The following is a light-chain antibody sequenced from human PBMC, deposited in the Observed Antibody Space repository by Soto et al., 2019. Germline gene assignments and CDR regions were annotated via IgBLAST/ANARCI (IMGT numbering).Light chain of an antibody. Sequence: SLCSGRTSNIVNNFVSWYQQLPGTAPKLLIYDTNKRPSGIPHRFSGSKSGTSATLDITGLQTGDEAVYFCGSWDYTLSAVVFGGGTKLTVL. J-gene: IGLJ2*01. CDR1: TSNIVNNF. V-gene: IGLV1-51*01. CDR2: DTN. CDR3: GSWDYTLSAVV.